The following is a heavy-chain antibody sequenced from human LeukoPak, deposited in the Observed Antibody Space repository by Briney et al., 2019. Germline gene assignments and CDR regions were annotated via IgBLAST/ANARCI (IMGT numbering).Heavy chain of an antibody. Sequence: GGSLRLSCAASGFSFSSYGMYWVRQAPGKGLEWVAFIRYDGSNKYYADSVKGRFTISRDNSKNTLYLQMNSLRAEDTAVYYCAKYIDYGDYYFDYWGQGTLVTVSS. D-gene: IGHD4-17*01. CDR1: GFSFSSYG. CDR3: AKYIDYGDYYFDY. J-gene: IGHJ4*02. V-gene: IGHV3-30*02. CDR2: IRYDGSNK.